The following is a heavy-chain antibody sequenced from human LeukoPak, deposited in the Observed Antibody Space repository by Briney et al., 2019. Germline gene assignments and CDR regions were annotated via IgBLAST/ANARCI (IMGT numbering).Heavy chain of an antibody. CDR3: ARVGGYSGYDPIDY. J-gene: IGHJ4*02. CDR2: IYYSGNT. V-gene: IGHV4-59*01. CDR1: GGSISRYY. Sequence: PSETLSLTCTVSGGSISRYYWSWIRQPPEKGLEWIGYIYYSGNTNYNPSLKSRVTISVDTSKNQFSLKLSSVTAADTAVYYCARVGGYSGYDPIDYWGQGTLVTVSS. D-gene: IGHD5-12*01.